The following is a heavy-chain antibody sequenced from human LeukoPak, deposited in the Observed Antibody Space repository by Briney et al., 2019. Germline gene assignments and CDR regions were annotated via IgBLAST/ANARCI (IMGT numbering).Heavy chain of an antibody. CDR1: GGSISSYY. Sequence: SETLSLTCTVSGGSISSYYWSWIRQPAGKGLEWIGRIYTSGSTNYNPSLKSRVTMSVDTSKNQFSLKLSSVTAADTAVYYCARGYQLLRGAYNWFDPWGQGTLVTVSS. CDR2: IYTSGST. CDR3: ARGYQLLRGAYNWFDP. J-gene: IGHJ5*02. D-gene: IGHD2-2*01. V-gene: IGHV4-4*07.